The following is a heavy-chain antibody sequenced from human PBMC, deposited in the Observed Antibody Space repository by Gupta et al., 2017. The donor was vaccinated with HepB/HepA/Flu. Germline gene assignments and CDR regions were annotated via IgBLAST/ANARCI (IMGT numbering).Heavy chain of an antibody. CDR1: GFTFSRFW. J-gene: IGHJ6*02. CDR3: AMSYYDSSGSYFYYYGMDV. Sequence: EVQLVESGGVLVQPGGSLRLSCTTSGFTFSRFWMHWVRQAPGKGLVWVSRINSDGSSTDYADSVKGRFTISRDNAKNTLYLQMNSLRVEDTAVYYCAMSYYDSSGSYFYYYGMDVWGRGTTVTVSS. V-gene: IGHV3-74*01. D-gene: IGHD3-22*01. CDR2: INSDGSST.